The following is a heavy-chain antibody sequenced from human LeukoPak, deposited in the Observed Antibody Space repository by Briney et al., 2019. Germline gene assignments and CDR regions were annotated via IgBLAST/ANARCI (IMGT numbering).Heavy chain of an antibody. V-gene: IGHV4-30-2*01. CDR1: GDSISSGGYS. J-gene: IGHJ4*02. D-gene: IGHD5-18*01. CDR3: ARGVTREYNYGFDY. Sequence: SETLSLTCAVSGDSISSGGYSWSWIRQPPGKGLEWIGYIYFSGRTYYNPSLKGRVSISIDGSRNQFSLKLTSVTAADTAVYLCARGVTREYNYGFDYWGQGSLVTVSS. CDR2: IYFSGRT.